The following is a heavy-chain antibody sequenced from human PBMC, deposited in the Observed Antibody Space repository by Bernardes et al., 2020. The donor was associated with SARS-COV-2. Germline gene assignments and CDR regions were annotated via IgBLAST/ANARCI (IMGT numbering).Heavy chain of an antibody. CDR2: SNPKSGGT. CDR3: ALPPTNYDRYGMDV. J-gene: IGHJ6*02. D-gene: IGHD3-22*01. CDR1: GYPFTGYY. Sequence: ASVKVSCKASGYPFTGYYIHWVRQAPGQGLEWMGWSNPKSGGTNYAQRVQGRVTMTRDTSISTAYMELSRLRSDDTAVYYCALPPTNYDRYGMDVWGRGTTVTVSS. V-gene: IGHV1-2*02.